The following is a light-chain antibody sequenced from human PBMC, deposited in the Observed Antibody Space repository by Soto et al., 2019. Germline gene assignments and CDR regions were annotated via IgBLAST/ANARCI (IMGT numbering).Light chain of an antibody. CDR2: VAS. Sequence: EIVMTQSPATVSVSPGERATLSCRASQSVSNNLAWYQQKPGQAPRLLIYVASTRATGIPASFSGSGSGTEFTLTISSLQSEDFAVYYCQQYHNWPVTFGPGTKVDIK. V-gene: IGKV3-15*01. CDR1: QSVSNN. J-gene: IGKJ3*01. CDR3: QQYHNWPVT.